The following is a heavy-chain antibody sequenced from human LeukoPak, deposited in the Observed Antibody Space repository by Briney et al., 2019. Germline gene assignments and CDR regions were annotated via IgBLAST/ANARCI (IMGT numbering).Heavy chain of an antibody. J-gene: IGHJ5*02. CDR3: ARDLSGSGSP. V-gene: IGHV1-69*05. CDR2: IIPIFGTA. Sequence: SVKVSCKASGGTFSSYAISWVRQAPGQGLEWMGRIIPIFGTANYAQKFQGRVTITTDESTSTAYTELSSLRSEDTAVYYCARDLSGSGSPWGQGTLVTVSS. CDR1: GGTFSSYA. D-gene: IGHD1-26*01.